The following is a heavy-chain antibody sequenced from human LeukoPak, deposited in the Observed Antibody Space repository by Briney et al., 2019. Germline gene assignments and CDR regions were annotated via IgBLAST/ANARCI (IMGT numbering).Heavy chain of an antibody. CDR1: EFTFSDHY. CDR3: ARARYCAVGTCYKDY. J-gene: IGHJ4*02. D-gene: IGHD2-15*01. Sequence: PGVSLRLSCAASEFTFSDHYMDWVRQAPGKGLEWVGRIRNKANSYTTDYAASVKGRFTISRDDSKNSLYLQMNSLKTEDTAVYYCARARYCAVGTCYKDYWGQGTLVTVSS. CDR2: IRNKANSYTT. V-gene: IGHV3-72*01.